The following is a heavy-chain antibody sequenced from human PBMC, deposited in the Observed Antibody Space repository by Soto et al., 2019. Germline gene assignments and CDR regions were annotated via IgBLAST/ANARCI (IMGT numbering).Heavy chain of an antibody. V-gene: IGHV1-2*02. D-gene: IGHD2-8*01. CDR2: INPNSGGT. CDR3: ARADCTNGVCYKFDP. J-gene: IGHJ5*02. Sequence: QVQLVQSGAEVEKPGASVKVSCKASGYTFTGYYMHWVRQAPGQGLEWMGWINPNSGGTNYAQKFQGRVTMTRDTSISTAYMELSRLRSDDTAVYYCARADCTNGVCYKFDPWGQGTLVTVSS. CDR1: GYTFTGYY.